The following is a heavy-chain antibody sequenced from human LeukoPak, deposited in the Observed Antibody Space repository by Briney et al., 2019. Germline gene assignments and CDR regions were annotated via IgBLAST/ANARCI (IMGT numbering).Heavy chain of an antibody. CDR3: AKDQVLIYYDFWSGYKNNWFDP. CDR2: INWNGGST. CDR1: GFTFDDYG. D-gene: IGHD3-3*01. J-gene: IGHJ5*02. V-gene: IGHV3-20*04. Sequence: GGSLRLSCAASGFTFDDYGMSWVRQAPGKGLEWVSGINWNGGSTGYADSVKGRFTISRDNAKNSLYLQMNSLRAEDTAVYYCAKDQVLIYYDFWSGYKNNWFDPWGQGTLVTVSS.